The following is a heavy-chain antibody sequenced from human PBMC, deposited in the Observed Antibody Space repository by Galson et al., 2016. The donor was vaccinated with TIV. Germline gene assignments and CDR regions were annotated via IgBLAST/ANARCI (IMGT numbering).Heavy chain of an antibody. D-gene: IGHD2-15*01. CDR1: GFTFSDYW. CDR2: IKQDGSEK. Sequence: SLRLSCAASGFTFSDYWMHWVRQTPGKGLEWVANIKQDGSEKYYVDSVKGRFTISRDNAKSSLFLQMNSLRAEDTAVYYCARDQDSGAYFDYWGQGTLVTVSS. V-gene: IGHV3-7*01. CDR3: ARDQDSGAYFDY. J-gene: IGHJ4*02.